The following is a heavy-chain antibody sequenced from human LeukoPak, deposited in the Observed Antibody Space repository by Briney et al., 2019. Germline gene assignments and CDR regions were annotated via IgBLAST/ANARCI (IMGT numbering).Heavy chain of an antibody. J-gene: IGHJ4*02. V-gene: IGHV5-51*01. CDR3: ARPYYYDSSGYGDSDY. CDR2: IYPGDSDT. Sequence: GESLKISCKGSGYSFTSYWIGWVRQMPGKGLEWRGIIYPGDSDTRYSPSFQGQVTISADKSISTAYLQWSSLKASDTAMYYCARPYYYDSSGYGDSDYWGQGTLVTVSS. D-gene: IGHD3-22*01. CDR1: GYSFTSYW.